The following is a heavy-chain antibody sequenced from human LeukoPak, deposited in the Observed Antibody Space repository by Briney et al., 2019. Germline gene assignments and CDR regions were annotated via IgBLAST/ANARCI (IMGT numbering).Heavy chain of an antibody. CDR2: ISGSGGST. CDR3: ARDTKYYYDSSGYQY. V-gene: IGHV3-23*01. Sequence: GGSLRLSCAASGFTFSSYAMSWVRQAPGKGLEWVSAISGSGGSTYYADSVKGRFTISRDNSKNTLYLQMNSLRAEDTAVYYCARDTKYYYDSSGYQYWGQGTLVTVSS. CDR1: GFTFSSYA. J-gene: IGHJ4*02. D-gene: IGHD3-22*01.